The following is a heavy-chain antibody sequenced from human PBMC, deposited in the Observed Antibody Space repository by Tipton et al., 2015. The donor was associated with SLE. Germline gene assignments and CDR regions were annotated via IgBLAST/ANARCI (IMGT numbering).Heavy chain of an antibody. D-gene: IGHD2-21*01. V-gene: IGHV3-21*01. CDR1: GFTFSSYS. CDR2: ISSSSSYI. CDR3: ARGPPRWGRADIGIV. Sequence: SLRLSCAASGFTFSSYSMNWVRQASGKGLEWVSSISSSSSYIYYADSVKGRFTISRDNAKNSLYLQMNSLRAEDTAVYYCARGPPRWGRADIGIVWGQGTLVTVSS. J-gene: IGHJ4*02.